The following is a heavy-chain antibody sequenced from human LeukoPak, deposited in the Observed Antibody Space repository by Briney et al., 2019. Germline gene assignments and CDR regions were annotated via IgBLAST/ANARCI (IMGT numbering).Heavy chain of an antibody. V-gene: IGHV3-33*01. CDR3: ARDKITGTTGGYYYGMDV. CDR2: IWYDGSNK. Sequence: GGSLRLSCAASGFTFSSYGMHWVRQAPGKGLEWVAVIWYDGSNKHYADSVKGRFTISRDNSKNTLYLQMNSLRAEDTAVYYCARDKITGTTGGYYYGMDVWGQGTTVTVSS. J-gene: IGHJ6*02. D-gene: IGHD1-7*01. CDR1: GFTFSSYG.